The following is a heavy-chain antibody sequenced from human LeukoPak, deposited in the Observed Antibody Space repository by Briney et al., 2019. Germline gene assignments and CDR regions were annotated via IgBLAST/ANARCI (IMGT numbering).Heavy chain of an antibody. Sequence: GRSLRLSCAASGFTFSSYAMHWVRQAPGKGLEWVAVISYDGSNKYYAGSVKGRFTISRDNSKNTLYLQMNSLRAEDTAVYYCARDLSSSWYYYYGMDVWGRGTTVTVSS. D-gene: IGHD6-13*01. CDR3: ARDLSSSWYYYYGMDV. V-gene: IGHV3-30*04. J-gene: IGHJ6*02. CDR2: ISYDGSNK. CDR1: GFTFSSYA.